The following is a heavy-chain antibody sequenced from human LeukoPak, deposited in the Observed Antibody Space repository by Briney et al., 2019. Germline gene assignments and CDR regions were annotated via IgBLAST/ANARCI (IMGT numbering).Heavy chain of an antibody. J-gene: IGHJ4*02. CDR1: GYTFTSYG. Sequence: SVKVSCKASGYTFTSYGISWVRQAPGQGLEWMGWISTYNGITKVVENLKGRVTMTTDTSTSTAYMELRSLTSDDTAVYYCARGIRGLGGAFYLDLWGQGTLVTVSS. V-gene: IGHV1-18*01. CDR2: ISTYNGIT. D-gene: IGHD3-3*02. CDR3: ARGIRGLGGAFYLDL.